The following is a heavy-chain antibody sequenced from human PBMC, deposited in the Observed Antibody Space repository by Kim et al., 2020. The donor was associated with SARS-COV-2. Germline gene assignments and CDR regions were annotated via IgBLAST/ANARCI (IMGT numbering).Heavy chain of an antibody. D-gene: IGHD6-19*01. J-gene: IGHJ6*01. CDR2: ISNDGSKK. V-gene: IGHV3-30*14. CDR3: ARNFGQRLVNYYYYGMDV. CDR1: GFTFSSYS. Sequence: GGSLRLSCAASGFTFSSYSMHWVRQAPGKGLEWVAVISNDGSKKYYAYSVKGLSTISRDNSKNTLYLQMNRLRAEATAEYYCARNFGQRLVNYYYYGMDV.